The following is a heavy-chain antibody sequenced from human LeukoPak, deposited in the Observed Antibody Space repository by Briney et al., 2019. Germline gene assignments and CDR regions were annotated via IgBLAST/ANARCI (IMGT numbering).Heavy chain of an antibody. D-gene: IGHD6-13*01. CDR3: ARLQGSSWFDY. J-gene: IGHJ4*02. Sequence: KPSETLSLTCTVSGGSISSSSYYWGWVRQPPGKGVEWIGSIYYSGSTYYNPSLKSRVTISVDTSKNQFSLKLSSVTAADTAVYYCARLQGSSWFDYWGQGTLVTVSS. CDR1: GGSISSSSYY. V-gene: IGHV4-39*01. CDR2: IYYSGST.